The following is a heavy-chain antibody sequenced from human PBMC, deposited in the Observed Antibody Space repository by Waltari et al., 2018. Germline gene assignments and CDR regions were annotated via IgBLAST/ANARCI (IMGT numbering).Heavy chain of an antibody. CDR3: ARAAYGIVVVVAATPPDY. CDR2: INPNSGGT. V-gene: IGHV1-2*06. Sequence: QVQLVQSGAEVKKPGASVKVSCQASGSTFTGHYMHWVRQAPGHGLEWMGRINPNSGGTNYAQKFQGRVTMTRDTSISTAYMELSRLRSDDTAVYYCARAAYGIVVVVAATPPDYWGQGTLVTVSS. CDR1: GSTFTGHY. D-gene: IGHD2-15*01. J-gene: IGHJ4*02.